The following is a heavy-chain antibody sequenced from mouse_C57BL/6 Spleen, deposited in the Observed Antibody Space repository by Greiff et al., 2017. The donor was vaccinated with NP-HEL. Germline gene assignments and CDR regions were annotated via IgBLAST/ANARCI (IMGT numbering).Heavy chain of an antibody. CDR1: GFTFSDAW. V-gene: IGHV6-6*01. J-gene: IGHJ3*01. CDR3: TRGYDAY. CDR2: IRNKANNHAT. Sequence: EVKLMESGGGLVQPGGSMKLSCAASGFTFSDAWMDWVRQSPEKGLEWVAEIRNKANNHATYYAESVKGRFTISRDDSKSSVYPQMNSLRAEDTGIYYCTRGYDAYWGQGTLVTVSA. D-gene: IGHD2-2*01.